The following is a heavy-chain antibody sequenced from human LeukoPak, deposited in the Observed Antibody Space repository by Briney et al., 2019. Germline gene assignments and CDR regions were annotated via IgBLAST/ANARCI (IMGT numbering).Heavy chain of an antibody. CDR3: ARGSEKYYYDSSGYYGY. J-gene: IGHJ4*02. D-gene: IGHD3-22*01. CDR2: IIPIFGTA. CDR1: GGTFSSYA. V-gene: IGHV1-69*05. Sequence: GASVKVSCKASGGTFSSYAISWVRQAPGQGLEWMGGIIPIFGTANYAQKFQGRVTITTDESTSTAYMEPSSLRSEDTAVCYCARGSEKYYYDSSGYYGYWGQGTLVTVSS.